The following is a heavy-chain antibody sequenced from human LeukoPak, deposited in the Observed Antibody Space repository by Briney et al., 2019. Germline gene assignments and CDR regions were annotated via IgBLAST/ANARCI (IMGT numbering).Heavy chain of an antibody. D-gene: IGHD3-3*01. J-gene: IGHJ4*02. CDR1: GYTFTGYY. CDR3: ASIFSGITIFGAFDY. Sequence: ASVKVSCKASGYTFTGYYMHWVRQAPGQGLEWMGWINPNSGGTNYAQKFQGRVTMTRDTSISTAYMELSRLRSDDTAVYYCASIFSGITIFGAFDYWGQGTPVTVSS. CDR2: INPNSGGT. V-gene: IGHV1-2*02.